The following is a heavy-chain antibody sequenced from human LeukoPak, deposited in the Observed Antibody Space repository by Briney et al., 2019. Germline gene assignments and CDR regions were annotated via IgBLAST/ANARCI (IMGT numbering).Heavy chain of an antibody. CDR1: GFTFSSYA. V-gene: IGHV3-9*01. Sequence: SLRLSCAASGFTFSSYAMSWVRQAPGKGLEWVSGISWNSGSIGYADSVKGRFTISRDNAKNSLYLQMNSLRTEDTALYYCAKGIEVAGRWSKDYWGQGTLVTVSS. CDR2: ISWNSGSI. D-gene: IGHD6-19*01. J-gene: IGHJ4*02. CDR3: AKGIEVAGRWSKDY.